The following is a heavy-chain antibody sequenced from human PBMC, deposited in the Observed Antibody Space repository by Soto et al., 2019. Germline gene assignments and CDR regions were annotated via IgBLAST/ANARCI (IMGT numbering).Heavy chain of an antibody. CDR1: GFTFSSYA. D-gene: IGHD2-8*01. CDR3: AKVVGDIVLMVYASALDY. J-gene: IGHJ4*02. CDR2: ISGSGGST. V-gene: IGHV3-23*01. Sequence: GGSLRLSCAASGFTFSSYAMSWVRQAPGKGLEWVSAISGSGGSTYYADSVKGRFTISRDNSKNTLCLQMNSLRAEDTAVYYCAKVVGDIVLMVYASALDYWGQGTLVTVSS.